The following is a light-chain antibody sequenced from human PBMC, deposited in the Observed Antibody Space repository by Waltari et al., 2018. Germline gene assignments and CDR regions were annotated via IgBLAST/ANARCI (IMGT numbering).Light chain of an antibody. CDR2: WAS. J-gene: IGKJ4*01. CDR1: PSVLYSSNNKNF. V-gene: IGKV4-1*01. CDR3: QQYYTTPLT. Sequence: DIVMTQSPDSLAVSLGERATINCKSSPSVLYSSNNKNFLAWYQQKPGKPPKVLIYWASTRESGVPDRFSGSGSGTDFTLTISSLQAXDVAVYYCQQYYTTPLTFGGGTKVEIK.